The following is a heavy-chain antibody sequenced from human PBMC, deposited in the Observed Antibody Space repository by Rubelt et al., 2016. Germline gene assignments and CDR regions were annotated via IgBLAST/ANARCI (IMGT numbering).Heavy chain of an antibody. CDR3: ARDSYDSSGYYDFDY. CDR1: GGSISSSSYY. J-gene: IGHJ4*02. D-gene: IGHD3-22*01. CDR2: IYYSGST. V-gene: IGHV4-39*07. Sequence: QLQLQESGPGLVKPSETLSLTCTVSGGSISSSSYYWGWIRQPPGKGLEWIGSIYYSGSTSYNPSLKSRVTISVDTSKNQFSRKLGSVTAADTAVYYCARDSYDSSGYYDFDYWGQGTLVTVSS.